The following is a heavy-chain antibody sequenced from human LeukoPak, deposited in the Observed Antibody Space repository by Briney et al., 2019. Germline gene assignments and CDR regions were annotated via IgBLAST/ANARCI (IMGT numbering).Heavy chain of an antibody. CDR2: ISGSGTGT. D-gene: IGHD5-24*01. CDR1: GFTFSSYA. J-gene: IGHJ4*02. Sequence: AGGSLRLPCAASGFTFSSYAMSWVRQAPGKGLEWVSAISGSGTGTYYADSVKGRFTISRDNSKNTLYLQMNSLRAEDTAVYYCAKGRDGYNSYGYWGQGTLVTVSS. CDR3: AKGRDGYNSYGY. V-gene: IGHV3-23*01.